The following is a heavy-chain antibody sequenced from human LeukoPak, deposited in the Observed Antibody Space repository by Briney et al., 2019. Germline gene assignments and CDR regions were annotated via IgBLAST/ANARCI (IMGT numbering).Heavy chain of an antibody. CDR2: IYPADSDT. V-gene: IGHV5-51*01. J-gene: IGHJ4*02. CDR3: ATLFHTSGF. D-gene: IGHD2-21*01. Sequence: GESLKISCKGSGYSFANYWIGWVRQMPGKGLEWMGIIYPADSDTRYSPSFQGQVTISADKSISTTYLQWNSLKASDTAMYYCATLFHTSGFWGQGTLVTVSS. CDR1: GYSFANYW.